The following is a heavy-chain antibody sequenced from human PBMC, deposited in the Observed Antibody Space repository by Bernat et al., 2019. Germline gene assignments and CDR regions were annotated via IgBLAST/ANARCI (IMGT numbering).Heavy chain of an antibody. D-gene: IGHD6-19*01. V-gene: IGHV3-23*04. CDR1: GFTFDDYA. J-gene: IGHJ4*02. Sequence: EVQLVESGGGLVQPGRSLRLSCAASGFTFDDYAMHWVRQAPGKGLEWVSGISGSGGSTYYADSVKGRFTISRDNSKNTLYLQMNSLRAEDTAVYYCASEIAVAAIDPVDYWGQGTLVTVSS. CDR2: ISGSGGST. CDR3: ASEIAVAAIDPVDY.